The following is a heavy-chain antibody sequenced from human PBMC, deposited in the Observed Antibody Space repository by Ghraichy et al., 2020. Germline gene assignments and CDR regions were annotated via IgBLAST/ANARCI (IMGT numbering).Heavy chain of an antibody. CDR3: AKRPVPGYWYFDL. Sequence: GESLNISCAASGYTFSSYGMIWVRQAPGKGLAWVSAIIGSVGNAYHADSVKGRFTISRDNSKNTLYLQMNSLRAEDTAVYYCAKRPVPGYWYFDLWGRGSLVTVSS. CDR1: GYTFSSYG. D-gene: IGHD6-19*01. V-gene: IGHV3-23*01. J-gene: IGHJ2*01. CDR2: IIGSVGNA.